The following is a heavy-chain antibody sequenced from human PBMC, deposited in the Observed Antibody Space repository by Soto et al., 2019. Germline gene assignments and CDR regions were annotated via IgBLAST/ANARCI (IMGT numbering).Heavy chain of an antibody. CDR2: IYYSGST. J-gene: IGHJ3*02. V-gene: IGHV4-31*03. CDR1: GGSISSGGYY. CDR3: ARDHQKFGSDAFDI. Sequence: PSETLSLTCTVSGGSISSGGYYWSWIRQHPGKGLEWIGYIYYSGSTYYNPSLKSRVTISVDTSKNQFSLKLSSVTAADTAVYYCARDHQKFGSDAFDIWGQGTMVTVSS. D-gene: IGHD3-3*01.